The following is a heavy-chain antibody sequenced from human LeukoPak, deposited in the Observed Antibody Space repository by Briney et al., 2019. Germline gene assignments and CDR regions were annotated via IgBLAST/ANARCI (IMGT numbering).Heavy chain of an antibody. Sequence: ASVKVSCKASGYTFTSYYMHWVRQAPGQGLEWMGIINPSGGSTSYAQKFQGRVTMTRDTSTSTVYMELSSLRSEDTAVYYCARVGGKAYDFWSGSLFDYWGQGTLVTVSS. V-gene: IGHV1-46*01. CDR2: INPSGGST. CDR3: ARVGGKAYDFWSGSLFDY. CDR1: GYTFTSYY. J-gene: IGHJ4*02. D-gene: IGHD3/OR15-3a*01.